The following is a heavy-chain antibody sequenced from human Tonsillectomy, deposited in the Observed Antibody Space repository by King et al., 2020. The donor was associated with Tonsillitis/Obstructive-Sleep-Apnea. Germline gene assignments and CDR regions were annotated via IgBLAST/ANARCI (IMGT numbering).Heavy chain of an antibody. Sequence: QLVQSGAEVKKPGASVKVSCKVSGYTLSELSMHWVRQAPGKGLEWMGCFDPEDGETFYAQKFQGRVTMTEDTSTDTAYMELSSLRSEDTAVYYCATKDLGYYDSRGYPRNFHYWGQGTLVTVSS. CDR2: FDPEDGET. V-gene: IGHV1-24*01. J-gene: IGHJ4*02. D-gene: IGHD3-22*01. CDR1: GYTLSELS. CDR3: ATKDLGYYDSRGYPRNFHY.